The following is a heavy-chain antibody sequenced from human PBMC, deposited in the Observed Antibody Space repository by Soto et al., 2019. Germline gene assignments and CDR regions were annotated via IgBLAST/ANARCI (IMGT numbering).Heavy chain of an antibody. V-gene: IGHV1-24*01. D-gene: IGHD3-16*01. CDR2: FDPEDGET. J-gene: IGHJ4*02. Sequence: ASVKVSCKVSGYTLTELSMHWVRQAPGKGLEWMGGFDPEDGETIYAQKFQGRVTMTADTSTDTAYMELSSLRSEDTAVYYCDSVPGPYDFVWGGYYFDYWGQGTLVTVSS. CDR1: GYTLTELS. CDR3: DSVPGPYDFVWGGYYFDY.